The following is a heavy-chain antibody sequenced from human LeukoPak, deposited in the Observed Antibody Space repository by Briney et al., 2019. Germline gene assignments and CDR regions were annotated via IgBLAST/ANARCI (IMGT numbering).Heavy chain of an antibody. CDR3: AKDAGDCGGDCPRWFDP. J-gene: IGHJ5*02. Sequence: GGSLRLSCAASGFTFSSYWMHWVRQAPGKGLVWVSRINPDGATTSYADSVKGRFTISRDNAKNTVDLQMNSLRGEDTAVYYCAKDAGDCGGDCPRWFDPWGQGILVTVSS. CDR1: GFTFSSYW. CDR2: INPDGATT. V-gene: IGHV3-74*01. D-gene: IGHD2-21*02.